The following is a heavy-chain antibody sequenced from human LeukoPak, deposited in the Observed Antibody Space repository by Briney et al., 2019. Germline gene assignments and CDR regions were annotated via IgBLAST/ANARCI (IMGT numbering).Heavy chain of an antibody. V-gene: IGHV1-46*01. J-gene: IGHJ3*02. CDR2: INPSGGST. CDR1: GYSFTSYY. Sequence: ASVKVSCKTPGYSFTSYYIHWVRQAPGQGLEWMGIINPSGGSTTYAQKFQGRLTMASDTSTSTVYMELSSPRSEDTAMYYCARSSAYYNEADIWGQGTMVTVSS. D-gene: IGHD1-26*01. CDR3: ARSSAYYNEADI.